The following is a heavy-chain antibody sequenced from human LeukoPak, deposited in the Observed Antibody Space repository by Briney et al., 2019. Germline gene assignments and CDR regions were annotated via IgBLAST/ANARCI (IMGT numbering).Heavy chain of an antibody. Sequence: GGSLRLSCAASGFTFSNAWMSWVRQAPGKGLEWVGRIKSKTDGGTTDYAAPVKGRFTISRDDSKNTLYLQMNSLKTEDTAVYYCTTVVGYDILTGYSGHFDYWGQGTLVTVSS. V-gene: IGHV3-15*01. D-gene: IGHD3-9*01. CDR1: GFTFSNAW. CDR3: TTVVGYDILTGYSGHFDY. CDR2: IKSKTDGGTT. J-gene: IGHJ4*02.